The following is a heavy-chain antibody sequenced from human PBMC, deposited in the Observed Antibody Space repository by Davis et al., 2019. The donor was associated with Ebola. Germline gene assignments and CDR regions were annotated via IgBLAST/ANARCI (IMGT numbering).Heavy chain of an antibody. D-gene: IGHD6-13*01. CDR1: GFTFSSYS. V-gene: IGHV3-21*01. CDR2: ISSSSSYI. Sequence: GESLKISCAASGFTFSSYSMNWVRQAPGKGLEWVSSISSSSSYIYYADSVKGRFTISRDNAKNSLYLQMNSLRAEDTAVYYCARSSVAAAGTWGYWGQGTLVTVSS. J-gene: IGHJ4*02. CDR3: ARSSVAAAGTWGY.